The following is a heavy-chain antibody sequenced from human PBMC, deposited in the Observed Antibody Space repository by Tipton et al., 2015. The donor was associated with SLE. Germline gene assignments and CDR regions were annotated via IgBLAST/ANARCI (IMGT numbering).Heavy chain of an antibody. Sequence: GLVKPSETLSLTCTVSGGSISSSSYYWGWIRQPPGKGLEWIGTMYYSGSTYYNPSLKSRVTISVDRSKNQFSLKLTSVTAADTAVYYCARNSSGWTVIGGFDYWGQGTLVTVSS. CDR1: GGSISSSSYY. CDR3: ARNSSGWTVIGGFDY. V-gene: IGHV4-39*07. D-gene: IGHD6-19*01. J-gene: IGHJ4*02. CDR2: MYYSGST.